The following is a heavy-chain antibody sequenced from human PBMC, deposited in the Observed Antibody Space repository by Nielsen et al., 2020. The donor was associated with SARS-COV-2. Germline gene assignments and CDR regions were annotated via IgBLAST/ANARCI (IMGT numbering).Heavy chain of an antibody. J-gene: IGHJ3*02. CDR3: AKDDVVRGDAYDI. V-gene: IGHV3-23*01. D-gene: IGHD3-10*01. CDR2: TSASGAST. CDR1: GFTFNIYA. Sequence: GESLKISCIASGFTFNIYAMAWVRRAPGRGLGWVSGTSASGASTYYADSVKGRFSISRDNSRNTLYLQMNSLRVEDTAIYFCAKDDVVRGDAYDIWGQGTVVTVSS.